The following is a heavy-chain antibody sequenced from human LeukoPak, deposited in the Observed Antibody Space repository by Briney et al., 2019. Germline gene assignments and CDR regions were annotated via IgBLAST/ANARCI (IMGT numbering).Heavy chain of an antibody. J-gene: IGHJ4*02. V-gene: IGHV3-74*01. D-gene: IGHD5-18*01. CDR3: ARDAPGNTALDY. CDR1: GFTFISYW. CDR2: INEYGSST. Sequence: PGGSLRLSCAASGFTFISYWMQWVRQAPGKGLVWVSRINEYGSSTDFADSVKGRFTISRDNAKNTLYLQMNSLRAEDTAVYYCARDAPGNTALDYWGQGTLVTVSS.